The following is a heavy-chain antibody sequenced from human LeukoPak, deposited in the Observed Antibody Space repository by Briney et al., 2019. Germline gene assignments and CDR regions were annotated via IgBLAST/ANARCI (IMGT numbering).Heavy chain of an antibody. J-gene: IGHJ4*02. CDR2: ISSSGSTI. CDR3: ARVGYSSGWFFDY. CDR1: GFTFSSAA. D-gene: IGHD6-19*01. Sequence: PGGSLRLSCAASGFTFSSAAMSWFRQAPGKGLEWVSYISSSGSTIYYADSVKGRFTISRDNAKNSLYLQMNSLRAEDTAVYYCARVGYSSGWFFDYWGQGTLVTVSS. V-gene: IGHV3-11*01.